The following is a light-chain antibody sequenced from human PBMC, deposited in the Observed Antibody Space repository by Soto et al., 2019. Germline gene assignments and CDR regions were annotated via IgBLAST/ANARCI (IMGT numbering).Light chain of an antibody. Sequence: ETVLTQSPGTLSLSPGERATLSCRASQTIRSNYLAWYRQTPGQAPRLLIYGASNRATGIADRFSGSGSGTDFTLIISRLEPEDFALYYCQQYGSSPRTFGQGTKVEI. CDR2: GAS. CDR1: QTIRSNY. J-gene: IGKJ1*01. V-gene: IGKV3-20*01. CDR3: QQYGSSPRT.